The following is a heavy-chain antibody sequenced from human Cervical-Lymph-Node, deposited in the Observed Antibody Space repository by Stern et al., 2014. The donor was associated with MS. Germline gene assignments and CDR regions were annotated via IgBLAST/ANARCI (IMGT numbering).Heavy chain of an antibody. J-gene: IGHJ4*02. CDR1: GGSISSGSYY. V-gene: IGHV4-61*02. CDR2: IYTSGST. CDR3: ARRNYYDSSGSFDY. Sequence: QVQLQESGPGLVKPSQTLSLTCTVSGGSISSGSYYWSWIRQPAGKGLEWIGRIYTSGSTNYNPSLKSRVTISVDTSKHQFSLKLSSVTAADTAVYYCARRNYYDSSGSFDYWGQGTLVTVSS. D-gene: IGHD3-22*01.